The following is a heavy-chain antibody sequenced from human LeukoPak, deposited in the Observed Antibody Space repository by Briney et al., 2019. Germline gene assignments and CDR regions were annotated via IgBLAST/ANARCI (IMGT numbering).Heavy chain of an antibody. V-gene: IGHV3-30-3*01. CDR3: ATHYDILTGYYQGDY. J-gene: IGHJ4*02. D-gene: IGHD3-9*01. CDR2: ISYDGSNK. Sequence: PGGSLRLSCAASGFTFSIYAMHWVRQAPGKGLEWVAVISYDGSNKYYADSVKGRFTISRDNSKNTLYLQMNSLRAEDTAVYYCATHYDILTGYYQGDYWGQGTLVTVSS. CDR1: GFTFSIYA.